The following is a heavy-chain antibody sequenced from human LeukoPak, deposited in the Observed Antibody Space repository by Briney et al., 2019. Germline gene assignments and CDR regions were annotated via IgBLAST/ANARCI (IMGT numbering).Heavy chain of an antibody. CDR2: IRYDGSNK. V-gene: IGHV3-30*02. CDR1: GLTFSNYW. CDR3: ARGVKSAIGKWNYVWFDP. J-gene: IGHJ5*02. D-gene: IGHD1-7*01. Sequence: GGSLRLSCAVSGLTFSNYWMHWVRQAPGKGLEWVAFIRYDGSNKYYADSVKGRFTISRDNSKNTLYLQMNGLRAEDTAVYYCARGVKSAIGKWNYVWFDPWGPGTLVTVSS.